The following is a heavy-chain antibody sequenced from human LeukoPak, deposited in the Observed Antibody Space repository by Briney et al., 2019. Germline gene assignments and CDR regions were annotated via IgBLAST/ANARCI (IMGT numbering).Heavy chain of an antibody. Sequence: PSETLSLTCTVSGGSISSYYWSWFRQPPGKGLQWIGYIFYRGTSVYNPSLKSRVTISVDTSNNQVSLTLSSVTAADTAVYYCARKGGVAHPFDYWGPGTLVSVSS. J-gene: IGHJ4*02. CDR1: GGSISSYY. CDR2: IFYRGTS. V-gene: IGHV4-59*01. D-gene: IGHD5-12*01. CDR3: ARKGGVAHPFDY.